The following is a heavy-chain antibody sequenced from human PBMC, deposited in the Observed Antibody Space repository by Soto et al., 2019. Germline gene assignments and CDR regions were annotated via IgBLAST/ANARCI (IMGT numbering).Heavy chain of an antibody. CDR3: ARGPIDSSGYYSPRTP. CDR1: GGSFIGYY. Sequence: SETLSLTCAVYGGSFIGYYWSWIRQPPGKGLEWIGEINHSGSTNYNPSLKSRVTISVDTSKNQFSLKLSSVTAADTAVYYCARGPIDSSGYYSPRTPWGQGTLVTVSS. J-gene: IGHJ5*02. V-gene: IGHV4-34*01. CDR2: INHSGST. D-gene: IGHD3-22*01.